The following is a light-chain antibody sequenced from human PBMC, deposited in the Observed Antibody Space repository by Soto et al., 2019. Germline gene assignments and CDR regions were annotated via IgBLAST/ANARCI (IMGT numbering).Light chain of an antibody. V-gene: IGKV3-15*01. CDR2: GAS. CDR1: QSVNYN. CDR3: QQSKTWPPT. Sequence: DIVMTQSPATLSVSPGGGATLSCRAGQSVNYNLAWYQQKPGQAPRLLIYGASTRATGVPARFGGSGSGTDFTLTISSLQPDDFAVYYCQQSKTWPPTFGQGTKVEIK. J-gene: IGKJ1*01.